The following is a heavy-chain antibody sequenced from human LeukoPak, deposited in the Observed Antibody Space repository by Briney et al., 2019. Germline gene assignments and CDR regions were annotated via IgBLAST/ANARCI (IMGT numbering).Heavy chain of an antibody. D-gene: IGHD1-26*01. CDR3: ARGYSGSLD. V-gene: IGHV3-74*01. Sequence: PGGSLRLSCGASGFTFNSYWMHWVRHAPGKGLVWVSRINSDGSNTIYADSVKGRFTISRDNAKNTLYLQMNSLRAEDTAVYYCARGYSGSLDWGQGTLVTVSS. CDR1: GFTFNSYW. CDR2: INSDGSNT. J-gene: IGHJ4*02.